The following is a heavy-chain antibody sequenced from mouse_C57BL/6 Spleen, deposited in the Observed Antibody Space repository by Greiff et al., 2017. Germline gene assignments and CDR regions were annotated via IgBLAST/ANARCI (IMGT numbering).Heavy chain of an antibody. CDR2: IDPSDSYT. J-gene: IGHJ2*01. CDR1: GYTFTSYW. Sequence: QVQLQQPGAELVMPGASVKLSCKASGYTFTSYWMHWVKQRPGQGLEWIGEIDPSDSYTNYNQKFKGKSTLTVDKSSSTAYMQLSSLTSEDSAVYYCARGRYPDYWGQGTTLTVSS. V-gene: IGHV1-69*01. CDR3: ARGRYPDY. D-gene: IGHD2-14*01.